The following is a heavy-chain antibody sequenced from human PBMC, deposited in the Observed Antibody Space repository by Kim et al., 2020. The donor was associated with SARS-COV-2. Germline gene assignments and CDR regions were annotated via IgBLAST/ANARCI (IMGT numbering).Heavy chain of an antibody. Sequence: GGSLRLSCAASGFTFSSYAMSWVRQAPGKGLEWVSAISGSGGSTYYADSVKGRFTISRDNSKNTLYLQMNSLRAEDTAVYYCAKDLQVLLWFGGLFDIRDYVYYGLDFWGQGTTVTVSS. J-gene: IGHJ6*02. CDR1: GFTFSSYA. CDR2: ISGSGGST. D-gene: IGHD3-10*01. CDR3: AKDLQVLLWFGGLFDIRDYVYYGLDF. V-gene: IGHV3-23*01.